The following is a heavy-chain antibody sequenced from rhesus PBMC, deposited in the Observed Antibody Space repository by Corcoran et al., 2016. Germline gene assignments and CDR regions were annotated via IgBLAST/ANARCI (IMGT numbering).Heavy chain of an antibody. V-gene: IGHV3S41*01. Sequence: EVQLVESGGGLGPPGGSLILSCAASGFTFPNYWMYWFRQAPGKGLEWVSSVSVSRSDTYYPDSVKGRFTISRDIAKIALYLQMSSLRPEDTAVYYCARDVHWGQGVLVTVSS. CDR1: GFTFPNYW. CDR3: ARDVH. CDR2: VSVSRSDT. J-gene: IGHJ4*01.